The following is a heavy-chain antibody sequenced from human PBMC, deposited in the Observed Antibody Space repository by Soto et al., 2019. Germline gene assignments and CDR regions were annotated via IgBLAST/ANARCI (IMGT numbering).Heavy chain of an antibody. Sequence: GSLRLSCAASGFTFSSYWMSWVRQAPGKGLEWVAVISRDGGTKYYADSVKGRFTISRDNSRNTLFLEMNSLRGDDMAVYYCTGEVASGYWGQGT. CDR1: GFTFSSYW. D-gene: IGHD2-8*02. CDR3: TGEVASGY. CDR2: ISRDGGTK. J-gene: IGHJ4*02. V-gene: IGHV3-30*03.